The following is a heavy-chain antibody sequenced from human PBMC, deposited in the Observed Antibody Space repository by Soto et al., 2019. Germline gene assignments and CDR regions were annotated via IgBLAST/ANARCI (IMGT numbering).Heavy chain of an antibody. Sequence: PGGSLRLSCAASGFTFSNYAMNWVRQAPGKGLEWVSTISGRGGSTYYADSVKGRFTISRDNSKNILYLQMNSLRAEDTAVYYCEKETMTLVVISIDSWGQGTLATVSS. V-gene: IGHV3-23*01. J-gene: IGHJ4*02. CDR3: EKETMTLVVISIDS. CDR2: ISGRGGST. D-gene: IGHD3-22*01. CDR1: GFTFSNYA.